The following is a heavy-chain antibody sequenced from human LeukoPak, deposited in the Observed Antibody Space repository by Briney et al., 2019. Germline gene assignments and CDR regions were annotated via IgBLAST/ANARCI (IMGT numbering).Heavy chain of an antibody. CDR1: GYTFTGYY. CDR2: INPNSGGT. D-gene: IGHD6-19*01. V-gene: IGHV1-2*02. CDR3: ARVWVEEQWLTPTFDY. J-gene: IGHJ4*02. Sequence: GASVKVSCKASGYTFTGYYMHWVRQAPGQGPEWMGWINPNSGGTNYAQKFQGRVTMTRDTSISTAYMELSRLRSDDTAVYYCARVWVEEQWLTPTFDYWGQGTLVTVSS.